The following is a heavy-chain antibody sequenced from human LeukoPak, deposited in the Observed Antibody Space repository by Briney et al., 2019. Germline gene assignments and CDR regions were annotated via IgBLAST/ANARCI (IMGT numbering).Heavy chain of an antibody. CDR2: ISGSGGST. CDR1: GFTFSSYA. V-gene: IGHV3-23*01. J-gene: IGHJ5*02. CDR3: AKAGIAAAGARGRPPNWFDP. Sequence: PGGSLRLSCAASGFTFSSYAMSWVRQAPGKGLEWVSAISGSGGSTYYADSVKGRFTISRDNSKNTLYLQMNSLRAEDTAVYYCAKAGIAAAGARGRPPNWFDPWGQGTLVTVSS. D-gene: IGHD6-13*01.